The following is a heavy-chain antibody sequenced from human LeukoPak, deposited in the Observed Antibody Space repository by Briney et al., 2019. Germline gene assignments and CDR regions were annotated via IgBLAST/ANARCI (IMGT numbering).Heavy chain of an antibody. Sequence: GSLRLSCAASGFHVSTNYMSWVRQAPGRGLEWVSVVYIGGSTYYAHSVKGRFTISRDDSKNTLSLQMNSLRVEDTAVYYCARGRFGEFHFDYWGQGTLVTVSS. CDR3: ARGRFGEFHFDY. CDR1: GFHVSTNY. CDR2: VYIGGST. D-gene: IGHD3-10*01. J-gene: IGHJ4*02. V-gene: IGHV3-53*01.